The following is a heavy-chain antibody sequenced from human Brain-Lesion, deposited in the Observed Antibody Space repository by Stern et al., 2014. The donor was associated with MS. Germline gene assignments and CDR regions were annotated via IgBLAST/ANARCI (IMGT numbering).Heavy chain of an antibody. J-gene: IGHJ5*02. CDR3: AGEEDIRYCSGGSCTGNWFDP. D-gene: IGHD2-15*01. Sequence: QLVESGPGLVKPSETLSLTCTVAGGSVSSTSYAWAWIRQPPGKGLEWIGTIYYMGNTHYSPSLKSRLTISLDTSKNQFSLQLGSVTAADTAVYYCAGEEDIRYCSGGSCTGNWFDPWGQGTLVTVSS. V-gene: IGHV4-39*01. CDR1: GGSVSSTSYA. CDR2: IYYMGNT.